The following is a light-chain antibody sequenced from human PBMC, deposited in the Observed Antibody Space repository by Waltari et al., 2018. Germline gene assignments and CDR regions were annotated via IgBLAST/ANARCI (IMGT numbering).Light chain of an antibody. V-gene: IGLV1-40*01. CDR1: SSTIGAGYD. CDR3: QSYDSSLSGGV. CDR2: GNS. Sequence: QSVLTQPPSVSGPPGQTVTISCTGRSSTIGAGYDVNCYQQLPGPAPKLLIYGNSNRPSGVPDRFSGSKSGTSASLAITGLQAEDEADYYCQSYDSSLSGGVFGGGTKLTVL. J-gene: IGLJ3*02.